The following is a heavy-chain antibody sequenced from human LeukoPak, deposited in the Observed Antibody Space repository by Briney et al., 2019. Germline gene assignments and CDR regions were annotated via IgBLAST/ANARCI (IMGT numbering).Heavy chain of an antibody. Sequence: PGGSLRLSCAASAFTFSMYNMIWVRQAPGKGLEWVAVISYDGSNKYYADSVKGRFTISRDNSKNTLYLQMNSLRAEDTAVYYCARMRRPYYYGMDVWGQGTTVTVSS. CDR1: AFTFSMYN. CDR3: ARMRRPYYYGMDV. CDR2: ISYDGSNK. J-gene: IGHJ6*02. V-gene: IGHV3-30-3*01.